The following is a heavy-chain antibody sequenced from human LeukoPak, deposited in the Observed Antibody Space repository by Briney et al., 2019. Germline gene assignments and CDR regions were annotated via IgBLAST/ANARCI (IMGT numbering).Heavy chain of an antibody. V-gene: IGHV3-21*01. CDR2: ISSSSSYI. Sequence: RPGESLRLSCAASGFTFSSYSMTWVRQAPGKGLEWVASISSSSSYIYYADSVKGRFTISRDNAKNSLYLQMNSLRAEDTAVYYCARRVGATNRFDPWGQGTVVTVSS. CDR1: GFTFSSYS. J-gene: IGHJ5*02. CDR3: ARRVGATNRFDP. D-gene: IGHD1-26*01.